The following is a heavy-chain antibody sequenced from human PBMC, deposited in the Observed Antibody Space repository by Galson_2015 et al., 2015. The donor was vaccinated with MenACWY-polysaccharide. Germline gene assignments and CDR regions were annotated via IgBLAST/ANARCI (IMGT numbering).Heavy chain of an antibody. D-gene: IGHD1-1*01. Sequence: SVKVSCKASGYTFTSYDINWVRQATGQGLEWMGWMNPNSGNTGYAQKFQGRITMTRNTSISTAYMELSSLRSVDTAVYYCARGTLRAWRYEYFQHWGQGTLVTVSS. CDR3: ARGTLRAWRYEYFQH. CDR2: MNPNSGNT. J-gene: IGHJ1*01. V-gene: IGHV1-8*01. CDR1: GYTFTSYD.